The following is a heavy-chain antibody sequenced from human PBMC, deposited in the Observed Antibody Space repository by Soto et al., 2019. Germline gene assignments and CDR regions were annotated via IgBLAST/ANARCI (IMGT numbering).Heavy chain of an antibody. Sequence: SVKVSCKASGFTFTSSSVQWVRQARGQRLEWIGWIVVGSGNTNYAQKFQERVTITRDMSTSTAYMELSSLSSEDTAVYYCAAEPHYYDSSGYFLDDYWGQGTPVTV. CDR2: IVVGSGNT. J-gene: IGHJ4*02. D-gene: IGHD3-22*01. CDR1: GFTFTSSS. CDR3: AAEPHYYDSSGYFLDDY. V-gene: IGHV1-58*01.